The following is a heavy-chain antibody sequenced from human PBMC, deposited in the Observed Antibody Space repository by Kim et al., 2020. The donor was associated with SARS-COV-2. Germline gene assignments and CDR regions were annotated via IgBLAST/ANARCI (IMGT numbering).Heavy chain of an antibody. V-gene: IGHV3-74*01. CDR1: GFTFSSYW. CDR2: INSDGSST. D-gene: IGHD3-22*01. J-gene: IGHJ6*02. Sequence: GGSLRLSCAASGFTFSSYWMHWVRQAPGKGLVWVSRINSDGSSTSYADSVKGRFTISRDNAKNTLYLQMNSLRAEDTAVYYCARESVVVTPLLYYGMDVWGQGTTVTVSS. CDR3: ARESVVVTPLLYYGMDV.